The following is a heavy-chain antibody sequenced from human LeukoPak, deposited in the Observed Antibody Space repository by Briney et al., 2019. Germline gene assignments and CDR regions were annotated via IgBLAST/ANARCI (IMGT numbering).Heavy chain of an antibody. CDR2: VSGSGGTT. V-gene: IGHV3-23*01. Sequence: GGSLRLSCAASGFPFSSYAMSWVRQGPGKGLEWVSAVSGSGGTTYYADSVKGRFTISRDNSKNTLYLQMNSLRAEDTAVYYCARDLGTAMVQRWGQGTLVTVSS. D-gene: IGHD5-18*01. J-gene: IGHJ4*02. CDR1: GFPFSSYA. CDR3: ARDLGTAMVQR.